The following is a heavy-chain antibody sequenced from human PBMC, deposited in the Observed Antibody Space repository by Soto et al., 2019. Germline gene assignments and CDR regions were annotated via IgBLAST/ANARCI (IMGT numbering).Heavy chain of an antibody. Sequence: GASVKVSCKASGGTFSSYAITWVRQAPGQGLDWMGEIIPIFGATNFAQKFQGRVTITADKSTTTAYMELSSLTSEDTAVYYCARMGGSLLDYWGQGALVTVSS. V-gene: IGHV1-69*06. D-gene: IGHD1-26*01. J-gene: IGHJ4*02. CDR1: GGTFSSYA. CDR2: IIPIFGAT. CDR3: ARMGGSLLDY.